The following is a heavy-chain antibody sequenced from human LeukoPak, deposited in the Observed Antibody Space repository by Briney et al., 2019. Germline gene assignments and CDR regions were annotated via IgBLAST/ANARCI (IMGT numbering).Heavy chain of an antibody. CDR3: ARAPYYDSGLYYFDY. CDR2: ISAYNGNT. J-gene: IGHJ4*02. Sequence: ASVKVSCKASGYTFTSYGISWVRQAPGQGLEWMGWISAYNGNTNYAQKLQGRVTMTTDTSTSTAYMELRSLRSDDTAVYYCARAPYYDSGLYYFDYWGQGTLVTVSS. CDR1: GYTFTSYG. D-gene: IGHD3-22*01. V-gene: IGHV1-18*01.